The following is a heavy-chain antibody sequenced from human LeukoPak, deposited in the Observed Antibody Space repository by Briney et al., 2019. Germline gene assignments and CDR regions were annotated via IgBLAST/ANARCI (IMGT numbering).Heavy chain of an antibody. CDR3: AREKDSSWGY. D-gene: IGHD6-13*01. CDR2: ISSSVRT. V-gene: IGHV3-23*01. J-gene: IGHJ4*02. CDR1: GFTFSSYA. Sequence: GGSLRLSCAASGFTFSSYALTWVRQAPGKGLEWVSSISSSVRTSYADSVKGRFTVTRDNSKNTLYLQMNSLRAEDTALYYCAREKDSSWGYWGQGSLVTVSS.